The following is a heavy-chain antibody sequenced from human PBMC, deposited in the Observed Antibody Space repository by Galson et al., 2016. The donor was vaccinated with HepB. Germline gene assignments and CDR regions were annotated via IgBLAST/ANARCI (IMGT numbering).Heavy chain of an antibody. J-gene: IGHJ4*02. V-gene: IGHV3-21*01. CDR2: ISPVSSFI. CDR3: VRANYDRGSTHFDS. D-gene: IGHD3-22*01. CDR1: GFTFSDFN. Sequence: SLRLSCAASGFTFSDFNINWVRQAPGKGLEWVSSISPVSSFIYYADSVKGRFTISRENAKNSLYQQMNSLRAGDTAVYYCVRANYDRGSTHFDSCGQGTRLTGS.